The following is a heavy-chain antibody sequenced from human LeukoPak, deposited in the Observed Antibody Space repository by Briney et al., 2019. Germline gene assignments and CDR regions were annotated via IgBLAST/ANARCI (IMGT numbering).Heavy chain of an antibody. CDR2: IYYSGST. D-gene: IGHD3-10*01. CDR1: GGSISSYY. J-gene: IGHJ5*02. CDR3: ARHSNYGSGSYYRYWFDP. Sequence: SETLSLTCAVSGGSISSYYWSWIRQPPGKGLEWIGYIYYSGSTNYNPSLKSRVTISVDTSKNQFSLKLSSVTAADTAVYYCARHSNYGSGSYYRYWFDPWGQGTLVTVSS. V-gene: IGHV4-59*08.